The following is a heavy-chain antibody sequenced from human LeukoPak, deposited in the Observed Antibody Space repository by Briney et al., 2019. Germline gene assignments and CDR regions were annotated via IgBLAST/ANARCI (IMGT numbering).Heavy chain of an antibody. J-gene: IGHJ6*02. V-gene: IGHV7-4-1*02. CDR2: INTNTGNP. Sequence: ASVKVSCKASGYILTNYAVNWVRQAPGQGLEWMGWINTNTGNPRYAQGFTGRFVFSLDTSVSTAFLQINSLKAEDTSVYYCAREVYYDSGSFGLDVWGQGTTVTVSS. CDR3: AREVYYDSGSFGLDV. D-gene: IGHD3-10*01. CDR1: GYILTNYA.